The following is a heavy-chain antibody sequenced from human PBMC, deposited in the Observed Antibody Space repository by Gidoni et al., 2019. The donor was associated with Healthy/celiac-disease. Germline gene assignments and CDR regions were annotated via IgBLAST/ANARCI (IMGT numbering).Heavy chain of an antibody. CDR2: IYYRWST. Sequence: QVQLQESGPGLVKPSETLSLTCAVPGGSISSYYWCWIRQPPGKGLEWIGYIYYRWSTNYNPSLKSRVTISVDTSKNQFSLKLSSVTAADTAMYYCARGYTWVDYWGQGTLVTVSS. J-gene: IGHJ4*02. V-gene: IGHV4-59*01. D-gene: IGHD2-2*02. CDR3: ARGYTWVDY. CDR1: GGSISSYY.